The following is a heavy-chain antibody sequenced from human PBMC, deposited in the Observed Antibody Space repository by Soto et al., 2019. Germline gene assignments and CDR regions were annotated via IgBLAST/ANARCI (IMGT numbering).Heavy chain of an antibody. Sequence: EVQLVESGGGLVQPGGSLSLSCAASGFNFRSDWMSWVRQAPGKWLEWVATITSDGNAQLYVDSVKVRFSISRDNARNSLFLQMDNLRADDTAVYYCAGEHWYDFDPWGQGTLVSVSS. CDR2: ITSDGNAQ. D-gene: IGHD1-20*01. CDR3: AGEHWYDFDP. V-gene: IGHV3-7*01. CDR1: GFNFRSDW. J-gene: IGHJ5*02.